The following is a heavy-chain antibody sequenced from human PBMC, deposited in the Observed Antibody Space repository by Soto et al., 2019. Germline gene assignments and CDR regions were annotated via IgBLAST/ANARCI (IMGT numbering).Heavy chain of an antibody. CDR2: TDYRSNWSN. D-gene: IGHD3-22*01. Sequence: QVQLQQSGPGLAKPSQTLSLTCAISGDSVSSNSAALNWIRQSPSRGLEWLGRTDYRSNWSNDYAVSVKGRIPIIQATSKTQSSLHLHCATPEDTNVYYWARDGSPYYYDAEYWFDPLGQGTLVTVSS. V-gene: IGHV6-1*01. CDR1: GDSVSSNSAA. J-gene: IGHJ5*02. CDR3: ARDGSPYYYDAEYWFDP.